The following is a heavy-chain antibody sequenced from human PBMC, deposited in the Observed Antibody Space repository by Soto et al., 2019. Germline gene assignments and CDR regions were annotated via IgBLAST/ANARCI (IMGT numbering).Heavy chain of an antibody. CDR3: AKDHRGSLTDAFDI. J-gene: IGHJ3*02. D-gene: IGHD3-10*01. CDR2: ISWNSGSI. V-gene: IGHV3-9*01. Sequence: GGSLRLSCAASGFTFDDYAMHWVRQAPGKGLEWVSGISWNSGSIGYADSVKGRFTISRDNAKNSLYLQMNSLRAEDTALYYCAKDHRGSLTDAFDIWGKGTMVTVSS. CDR1: GFTFDDYA.